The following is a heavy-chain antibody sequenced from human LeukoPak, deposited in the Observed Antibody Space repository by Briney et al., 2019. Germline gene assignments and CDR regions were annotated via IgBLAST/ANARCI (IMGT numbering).Heavy chain of an antibody. CDR3: TRTPRLVAHAFYFDQ. D-gene: IGHD2-2*01. CDR1: GYTFATYC. V-gene: IGHV5-51*01. Sequence: GESLKISCKGFGYTFATYCIGWVRQMPGKGPEWMGTIYPNDSDTRYSPSFQGHVTISADKSITTAYLQWSSLQASDSAMYYCTRTPRLVAHAFYFDQWGRGTLVTVSS. J-gene: IGHJ4*02. CDR2: IYPNDSDT.